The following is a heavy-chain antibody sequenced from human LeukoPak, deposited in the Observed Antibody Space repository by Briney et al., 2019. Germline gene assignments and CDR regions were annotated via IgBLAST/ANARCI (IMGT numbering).Heavy chain of an antibody. CDR3: ARAGHNSNSGGYDF. Sequence: ASVKASCKPSGYTFIDHYLHWVRQAPGQGLESLGWIDPDTGDTNYPQKFQGRVTMTRDTSSSTAYMELNRLRPDDTAVYYCARAGHNSNSGGYDFWGLGTLVTVSS. CDR2: IDPDTGDT. V-gene: IGHV1-2*02. J-gene: IGHJ4*02. CDR1: GYTFIDHY. D-gene: IGHD3-22*01.